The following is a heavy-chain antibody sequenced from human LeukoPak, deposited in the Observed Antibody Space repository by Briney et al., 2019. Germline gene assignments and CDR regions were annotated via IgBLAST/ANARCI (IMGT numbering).Heavy chain of an antibody. D-gene: IGHD3-10*01. CDR2: ISWNSGSI. J-gene: IGHJ4*02. CDR3: AKDKRGWFGEATPYYFDY. V-gene: IGHV3-9*01. CDR1: GFTFDDYA. Sequence: GRSLRLSCAASGFTFDDYAMHWVRHAPGKGLEWVSGISWNSGSIGYADSVKGRFTISRDNAKNSLYLQMNSLRAEDTALYYCAKDKRGWFGEATPYYFDYWGQGTLVTVSS.